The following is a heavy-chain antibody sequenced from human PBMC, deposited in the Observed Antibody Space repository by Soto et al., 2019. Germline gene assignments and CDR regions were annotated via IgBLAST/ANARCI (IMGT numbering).Heavy chain of an antibody. CDR1: GFTFSSYS. CDR3: AREFGEISRNWFDP. CDR2: ISSSSSYI. J-gene: IGHJ5*02. D-gene: IGHD3-10*01. V-gene: IGHV3-21*01. Sequence: EVQLVESGGGLVKPGGSLRLSCAASGFTFSSYSMNWVRQAPGKGLEWVSSISSSSSYIYYADSVKGRFTISRDNAKNSLYLQMNSLRAEDTAVYYCAREFGEISRNWFDPWGQGTLVTVSS.